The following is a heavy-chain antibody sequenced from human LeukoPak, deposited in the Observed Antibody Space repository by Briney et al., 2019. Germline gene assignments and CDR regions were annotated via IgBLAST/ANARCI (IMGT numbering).Heavy chain of an antibody. Sequence: GGSLRLSCAASGFTFSSYEMNWVRQAPGKGLEWVSYISSSGSTIYYADSVKGRLTISTDNAKNSMYLQMNSLRAEDTAVYYRARVKILRFDPTGFDYWGQGTLVTVSS. CDR1: GFTFSSYE. D-gene: IGHD3-16*01. V-gene: IGHV3-48*03. CDR3: ARVKILRFDPTGFDY. CDR2: ISSSGSTI. J-gene: IGHJ4*02.